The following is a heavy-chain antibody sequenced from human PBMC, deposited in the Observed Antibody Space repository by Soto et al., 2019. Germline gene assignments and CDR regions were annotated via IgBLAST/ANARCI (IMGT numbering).Heavy chain of an antibody. J-gene: IGHJ4*02. CDR2: IYYSGDT. V-gene: IGHV4-30-4*01. CDR1: GGSISSGDYY. Sequence: SETLSLTCTVSGGSISSGDYYWSWIRQPPGEGLEWIGYIYYSGDTYYNPSLKSRLTISLDTSKNQFSLRLSSVTAADTAVYYCASRSGGYTSSKFDFWGQGTLVTVSS. CDR3: ASRSGGYTSSKFDF. D-gene: IGHD5-18*01.